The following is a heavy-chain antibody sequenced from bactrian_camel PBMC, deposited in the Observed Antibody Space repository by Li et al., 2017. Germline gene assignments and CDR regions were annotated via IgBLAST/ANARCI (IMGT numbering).Heavy chain of an antibody. J-gene: IGHJ4*01. CDR2: IGTRVGAT. V-gene: IGHV3S40*01. CDR3: GVYDAYGGRCSFREDFYDY. CDR1: GYTSSSKF. D-gene: IGHD6*01. Sequence: VQLVESGGGSVQAGGSLRLSCVASGYTSSSKFMGWFRQAPGKEREGAARIGTRVGATHYADSVKGRFTISQDNAKNTVYLQMNSLKPEDTAMYYCGVYDAYGGRCSFREDFYDYWGPGTQVTVS.